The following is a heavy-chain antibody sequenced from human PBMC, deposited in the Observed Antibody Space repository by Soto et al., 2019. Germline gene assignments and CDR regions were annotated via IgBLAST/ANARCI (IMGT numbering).Heavy chain of an antibody. CDR2: ISAYNGNT. Sequence: QVQLVQSGAEVKKPGASLKVSCKASGYTFTSYGISWVRQAPGQGLEWMGWISAYNGNTHYAQKLQGRVTMSTDTPPCTAYMELRSLRSDDTAVYYCASGHYGDYRYYYYMDVWGKGTTVAVSS. CDR1: GYTFTSYG. D-gene: IGHD4-17*01. V-gene: IGHV1-18*01. J-gene: IGHJ6*03. CDR3: ASGHYGDYRYYYYMDV.